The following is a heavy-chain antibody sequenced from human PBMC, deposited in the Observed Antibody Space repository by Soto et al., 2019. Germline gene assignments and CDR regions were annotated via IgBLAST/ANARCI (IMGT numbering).Heavy chain of an antibody. J-gene: IGHJ6*01. D-gene: IGHD3-9*01. V-gene: IGHV4-34*01. CDR1: GESFNNYY. CDR2: VNWSGST. CDR3: ARGQEVRYFDWALSPGMDV. Sequence: QVQLQQWGAGLLKPSEALSLTCGVSGESFNNYYWGWIRQPPGKALEWIGEVNWSGSTNYSPFFKCRVSISIDTSKMQFSLILTSVTAADTAVYYCARGQEVRYFDWALSPGMDVWGQGTKVTVSS.